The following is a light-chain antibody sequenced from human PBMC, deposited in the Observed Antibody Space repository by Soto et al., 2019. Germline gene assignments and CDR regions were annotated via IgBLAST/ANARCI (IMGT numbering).Light chain of an antibody. J-gene: IGLJ1*01. V-gene: IGLV1-47*01. CDR3: AAWDDSLKGHV. Sequence: QSVLTQPPSASGTPGQRVTISCSGSSSNIGSNYVYWYQQLPGTAPKLLIYRNNQRPSGVPDRFSGSKSGTSASLAISGLQSEDEADYYCAAWDDSLKGHVFGPGTKVTVL. CDR1: SSNIGSNY. CDR2: RNN.